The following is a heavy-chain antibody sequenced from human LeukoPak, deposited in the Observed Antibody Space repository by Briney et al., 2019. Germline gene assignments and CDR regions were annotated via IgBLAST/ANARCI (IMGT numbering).Heavy chain of an antibody. J-gene: IGHJ4*02. D-gene: IGHD1-26*01. V-gene: IGHV3-7*01. CDR3: ARDLGSEWSDY. CDR2: IKQDGSEK. Sequence: PGGSLRLSCAASGFTFSSYWMSWVRQAPGKGLEWVGNIKQDGSEKYYVDSVKGRFTISRDNAKNALYLQMNSLRAEDTAVYYCARDLGSEWSDYWGQGTLVTVSS. CDR1: GFTFSSYW.